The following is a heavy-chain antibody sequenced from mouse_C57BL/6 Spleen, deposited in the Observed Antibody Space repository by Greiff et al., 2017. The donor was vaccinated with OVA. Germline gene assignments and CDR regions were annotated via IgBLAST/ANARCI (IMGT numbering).Heavy chain of an antibody. CDR2: INYDGSST. J-gene: IGHJ2*01. Sequence: DVHLVESEGGLVQPGSSMKLSCTASGFTFSDYYMAWVRQVPEKGLEWVANINYDGSSTYYLDSLKSRFIISRDNAKNILYLQMSSLKSEDTATYYCARALIYYGNYRAPCYFDYWGQGTTLTVSS. D-gene: IGHD2-1*01. CDR3: ARALIYYGNYRAPCYFDY. CDR1: GFTFSDYY. V-gene: IGHV5-16*01.